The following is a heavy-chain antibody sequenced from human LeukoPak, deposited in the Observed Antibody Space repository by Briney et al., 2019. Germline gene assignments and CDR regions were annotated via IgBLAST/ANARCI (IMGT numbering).Heavy chain of an antibody. D-gene: IGHD2-21*02. CDR3: ARAELLTPTQWFDP. CDR1: GSTFSSYA. CDR2: IIPIFGTA. V-gene: IGHV1-69*13. J-gene: IGHJ5*02. Sequence: GALVKVSCKASGSTFSSYAISLVRQAPGPGLEWMGGIIPIFGTANYAQKVQGRVTITADESTSTAYMKLSSRSSEDTAVYYCARAELLTPTQWFDPWGQGTLVTVSS.